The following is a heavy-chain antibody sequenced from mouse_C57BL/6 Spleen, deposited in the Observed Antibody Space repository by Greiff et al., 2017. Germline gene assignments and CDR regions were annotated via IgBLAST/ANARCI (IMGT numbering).Heavy chain of an antibody. V-gene: IGHV1-9*01. CDR3: EKADGNSYVGGGNYFDY. D-gene: IGHD1-1*01. CDR1: GYTFTGYW. CDR2: ILPGSGST. Sequence: VQLQQSGAELMKPGASVKLSCKATGYTFTGYWIEWVKQRPGHGLEWIGEILPGSGSTNYNEKFKGKATFTADTSSNTAYMQLSSLTTEDSAIYYCEKADGNSYVGGGNYFDYWGQGTTLTVSS. J-gene: IGHJ2*01.